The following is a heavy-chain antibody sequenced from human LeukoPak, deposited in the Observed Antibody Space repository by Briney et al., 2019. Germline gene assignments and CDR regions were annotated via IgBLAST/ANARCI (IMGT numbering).Heavy chain of an antibody. CDR3: AKDYSSVGFDP. V-gene: IGHV3-13*01. CDR1: GFTFSAYD. CDR2: IGVDGDT. J-gene: IGHJ5*02. Sequence: GGSLRLSCAASGFTFSAYDFHWVRQTTGKGLEWVSAIGVDGDTYYAGSVKGRFTISRENAKNSLYLQMNSLRAEDTAVYYCAKDYSSVGFDPWGQGTLVTVSS. D-gene: IGHD6-19*01.